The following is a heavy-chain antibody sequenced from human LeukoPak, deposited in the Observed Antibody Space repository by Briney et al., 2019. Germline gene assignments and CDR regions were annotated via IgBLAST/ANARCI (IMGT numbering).Heavy chain of an antibody. CDR3: ANIVIVPAATFDY. CDR2: ISGSGSST. D-gene: IGHD2-2*01. CDR1: GFTFSSYA. V-gene: IGHV3-23*01. Sequence: GGSLRLSCAASGFTFSSYAMNWVRQAPGKGLEWVSAISGSGSSTYYADSVKGRFTISRDNSKNTLYLQMNSLRAEDTAVYYCANIVIVPAATFDYWGQGTLVTVSS. J-gene: IGHJ4*02.